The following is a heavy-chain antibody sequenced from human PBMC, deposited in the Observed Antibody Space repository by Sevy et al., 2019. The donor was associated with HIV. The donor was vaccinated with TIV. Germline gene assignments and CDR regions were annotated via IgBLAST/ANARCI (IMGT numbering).Heavy chain of an antibody. CDR1: TFTLSNYG. CDR3: ASDWSFDD. J-gene: IGHJ4*02. D-gene: IGHD3-3*01. V-gene: IGHV3-30*03. Sequence: GGSLRLSCAASTFTLSNYGFHWVRQTPDKGLEWVSFISIDGNNKLYADSVKGRFTISRDNSNNTLSLQMNGLRAEDTAVYYCASDWSFDDWGQGTLVTVSS. CDR2: ISIDGNNK.